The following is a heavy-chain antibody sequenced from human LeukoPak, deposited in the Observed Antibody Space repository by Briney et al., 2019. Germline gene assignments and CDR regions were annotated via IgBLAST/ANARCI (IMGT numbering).Heavy chain of an antibody. CDR3: AKDAGGTPPVHRRDY. Sequence: QTGGSLRLSCAASGFTFSNYAVTWVRQAPGKGLEWVATITNGAGATYYADSVKGRFTISRDNSKNTLYLQMNSLRAEDTAVYYCAKDAGGTPPVHRRDYWGQGTLVTVSS. J-gene: IGHJ4*02. D-gene: IGHD1-1*01. V-gene: IGHV3-23*01. CDR2: ITNGAGAT. CDR1: GFTFSNYA.